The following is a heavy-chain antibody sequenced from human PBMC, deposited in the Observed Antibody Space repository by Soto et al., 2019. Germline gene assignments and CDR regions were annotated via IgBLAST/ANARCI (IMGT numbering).Heavy chain of an antibody. CDR2: ISYDGSNK. D-gene: IGHD6-19*01. Sequence: SLRLSCAASGFTFSSYAMHWVRQAPGKGLEWVAVISYDGSNKYYADSVKGRFTISRDNSKNTLYLQMNSLRAEDTAVYYCAREDNEWLLPPYHYGMDVWGQGTTVTVSS. CDR1: GFTFSSYA. J-gene: IGHJ6*02. CDR3: AREDNEWLLPPYHYGMDV. V-gene: IGHV3-30-3*01.